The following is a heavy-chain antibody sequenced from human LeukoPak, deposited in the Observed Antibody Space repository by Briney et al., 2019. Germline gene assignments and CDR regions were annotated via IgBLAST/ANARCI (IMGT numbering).Heavy chain of an antibody. V-gene: IGHV3-30*02. J-gene: IGHJ4*02. CDR3: AKGYQQQLVPFDY. Sequence: PGGSLRLSCAASGFTFSSYGMHWVRQAPGKGLEWVAFIRYDGSNKYYADSVKGRFTISRDNSKNTLYLQMYSLRAEDTAVYYCAKGYQQQLVPFDYWGQGTLVTVSS. CDR2: IRYDGSNK. CDR1: GFTFSSYG. D-gene: IGHD6-13*01.